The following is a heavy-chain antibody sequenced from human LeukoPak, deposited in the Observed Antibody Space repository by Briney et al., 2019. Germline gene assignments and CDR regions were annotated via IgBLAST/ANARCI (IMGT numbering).Heavy chain of an antibody. CDR2: IKQDGSQK. CDR3: AREKSGSNAAFDY. V-gene: IGHV3-7*01. J-gene: IGHJ4*02. Sequence: GGSLRLSCAVSGFTFSTYWMSWVRQAPGKGLEWVANIKQDGSQKYYVHSVKGRFTISRDNAKNSLYLQMNSPRAEDTAVYYCAREKSGSNAAFDYWGQGTLVTVSS. CDR1: GFTFSTYW. D-gene: IGHD1-26*01.